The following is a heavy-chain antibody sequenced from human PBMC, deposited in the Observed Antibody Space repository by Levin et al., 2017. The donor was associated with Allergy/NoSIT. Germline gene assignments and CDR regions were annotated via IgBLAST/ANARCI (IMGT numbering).Heavy chain of an antibody. CDR3: ARDTAFGQYFAY. D-gene: IGHD3-16*01. Sequence: PGGSLRLSCVASGFTFSNYGMHWVRQAPGKGLEWVAIIWYDGSNKYYADSVKGRFTISRDNSKNSLYLQMDSLRAEDTALYYCARDTAFGQYFAYWGQGTRVTVSS. CDR2: IWYDGSNK. CDR1: GFTFSNYG. J-gene: IGHJ4*02. V-gene: IGHV3-33*01.